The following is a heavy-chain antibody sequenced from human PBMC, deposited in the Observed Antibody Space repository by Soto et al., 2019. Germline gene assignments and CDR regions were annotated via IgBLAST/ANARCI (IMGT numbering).Heavy chain of an antibody. CDR3: ASHLRLDAFDI. CDR2: IKQDGSEK. V-gene: IGHV3-7*01. J-gene: IGHJ3*02. D-gene: IGHD6-25*01. Sequence: GGSLRLSCAASGFTFSSYWMSWVRQAPGKGLEWVANIKQDGSEKYYVDSVKGRFTISRDNAKNSLYLQMNSLRAEDTAVYYCASHLRLDAFDIWGQGTMVTVSS. CDR1: GFTFSSYW.